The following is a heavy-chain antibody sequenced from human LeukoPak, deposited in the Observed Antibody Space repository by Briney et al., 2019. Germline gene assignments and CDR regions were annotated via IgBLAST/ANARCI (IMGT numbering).Heavy chain of an antibody. D-gene: IGHD2-15*01. CDR3: ARGQGYCSGGSCYSADFDY. CDR2: ITSSRSYI. J-gene: IGHJ4*02. CDR1: GFTFSSYS. V-gene: IGHV3-21*01. Sequence: GGSLRLSCAASGFTFSSYSMNWVRQAPGKGLEWVSCITSSRSYIYYADSVKGRFTISRDNAKNSLYLQMNSLRAEDTAVYYLARGQGYCSGGSCYSADFDYWGQGTLVTVSS.